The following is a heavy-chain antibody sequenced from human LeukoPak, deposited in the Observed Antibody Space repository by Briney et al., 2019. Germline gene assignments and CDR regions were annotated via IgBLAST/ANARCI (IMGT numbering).Heavy chain of an antibody. CDR3: ARSGYDFGYYYMDV. V-gene: IGHV4-59*01. CDR2: IYYSGST. J-gene: IGHJ6*03. Sequence: RSSETLSLTCTVSGGSISSYYWSWIRQPPGKGLEWIGYIYYSGSTNYNPSLKSRVTISVDTSKNQFSLKLSSVTAADTAVYYCARSGYDFGYYYMDVWGKGTTVTVSS. CDR1: GGSISSYY. D-gene: IGHD3-3*01.